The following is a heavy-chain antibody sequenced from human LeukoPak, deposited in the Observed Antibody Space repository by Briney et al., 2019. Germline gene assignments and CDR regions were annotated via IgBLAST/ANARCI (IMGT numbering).Heavy chain of an antibody. J-gene: IGHJ4*02. Sequence: GGSLRLSCAASGFTFSTFNMNWVRQAPGKGLEWVSSITSGGGYIYYADSVKGRFTTSRDNAKNSLSLQLNSLRVEDTAVYYCARGHYDVLAASYKWTPDYWGQGTLVTVSS. D-gene: IGHD3-9*01. CDR3: ARGHYDVLAASYKWTPDY. CDR2: ITSGGGYI. V-gene: IGHV3-21*01. CDR1: GFTFSTFN.